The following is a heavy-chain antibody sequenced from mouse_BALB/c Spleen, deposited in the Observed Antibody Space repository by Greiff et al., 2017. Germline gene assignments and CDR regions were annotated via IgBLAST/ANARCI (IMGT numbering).Heavy chain of an antibody. Sequence: EVQLQQSGAELVRPGALVKLSCKASGFNIKDYYMHWVKQRPEQGLEWIGWIDPENGNTIYDPKFQGKASITADTSSNTAYLQLSSLTSEDTAVYYCARFLLGAMEYWGQGTSVTVSS. CDR2: IDPENGNT. CDR3: ARFLLGAMEY. CDR1: GFNIKDYY. J-gene: IGHJ4*01. V-gene: IGHV14-1*02.